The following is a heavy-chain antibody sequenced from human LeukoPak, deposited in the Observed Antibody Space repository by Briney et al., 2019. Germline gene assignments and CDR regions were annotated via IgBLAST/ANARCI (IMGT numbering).Heavy chain of an antibody. Sequence: GGSLRLSCAASGFTFSSYSMNWVRQAPGKGLEWVSYISSGSTTMYYADSVKGRFTISRDNAKNSLYLQMNSLRAEDTAVYYCARDEGRTYPLDYWGQGTLVTVSS. J-gene: IGHJ4*02. V-gene: IGHV3-48*04. CDR3: ARDEGRTYPLDY. CDR2: ISSGSTTM. CDR1: GFTFSSYS.